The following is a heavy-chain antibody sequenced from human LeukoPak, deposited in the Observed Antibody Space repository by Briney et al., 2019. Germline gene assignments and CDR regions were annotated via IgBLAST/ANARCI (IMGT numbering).Heavy chain of an antibody. CDR1: GGSISSYY. J-gene: IGHJ3*02. Sequence: SETLSLTCTVSGGSISSYYWSWLRQPPGKGLEWIGYIYYSGSTNYNPSLKSRVTISVDTSKNQFSLKLSSVTAADTAVYYCARSISWSRIGAFDIWGQGTMVTVSS. D-gene: IGHD6-13*01. V-gene: IGHV4-59*01. CDR3: ARSISWSRIGAFDI. CDR2: IYYSGST.